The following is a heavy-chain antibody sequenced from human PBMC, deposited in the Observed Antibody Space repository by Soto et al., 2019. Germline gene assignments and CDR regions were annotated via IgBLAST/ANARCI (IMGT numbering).Heavy chain of an antibody. CDR2: INHSGST. V-gene: IGHV4-34*01. J-gene: IGHJ4*02. CDR1: GGSFSGYY. D-gene: IGHD1-1*01. Sequence: QVQLQQWGAGLLKPSETLSLTCAVYGGSFSGYYWSWIRQPPGKGLEWIGEINHSGSTNYNPSLKSRVTISVDTSKNQFSLKLSSVTAADTAVYYCARGHSSGTLGGAFDYWGQGTLVTVSS. CDR3: ARGHSSGTLGGAFDY.